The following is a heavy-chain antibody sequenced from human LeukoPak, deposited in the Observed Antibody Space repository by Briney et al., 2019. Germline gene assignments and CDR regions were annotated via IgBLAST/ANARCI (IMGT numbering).Heavy chain of an antibody. J-gene: IGHJ3*02. CDR2: VGRDGSI. Sequence: GGSLRLSCVASGFTFNTYTMNWVRQAPGKGLEWISCVGRDGSIHYADSVKSRITISRDNAKNSLFLQMNSLRAEDTAIYYCARRYYDTTGYAFDIWGQGTMVTVSS. V-gene: IGHV3-21*01. CDR1: GFTFNTYT. CDR3: ARRYYDTTGYAFDI. D-gene: IGHD3-22*01.